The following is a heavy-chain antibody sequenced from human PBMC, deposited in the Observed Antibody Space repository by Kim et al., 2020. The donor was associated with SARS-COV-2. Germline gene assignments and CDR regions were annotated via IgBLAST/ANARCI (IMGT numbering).Heavy chain of an antibody. D-gene: IGHD3-10*01. V-gene: IGHV1-69*04. Sequence: SVKVSCKASGGTFSSYAISWVRQAPGQGLDWMGRIIPILGIANYAQKFQGRVTITADKSTSTAYMELSSLRSEDTAVYYCARDVSGYYYGMVVLVQGTT. J-gene: IGHJ6*02. CDR1: GGTFSSYA. CDR2: IIPILGIA. CDR3: ARDVSGYYYGMVV.